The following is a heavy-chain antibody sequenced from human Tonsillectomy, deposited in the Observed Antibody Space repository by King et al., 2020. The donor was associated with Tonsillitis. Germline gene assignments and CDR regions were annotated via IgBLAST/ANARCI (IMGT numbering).Heavy chain of an antibody. J-gene: IGHJ4*02. D-gene: IGHD2-15*01. CDR3: ARNLGFCSGGSCHRPFDY. V-gene: IGHV3-30-3*01. CDR1: GFTFTNYA. CDR2: ISYDGNNK. Sequence: VQLVESGGGVVQLGRSLRLSCAASGFTFTNYAMDWVRQAPGKGLEGVAGISYDGNNKYYADSMKGRFTISRDNSKNTLYLQVNSLRAVDTAVYYCARNLGFCSGGSCHRPFDYWGQGTLVTVSS.